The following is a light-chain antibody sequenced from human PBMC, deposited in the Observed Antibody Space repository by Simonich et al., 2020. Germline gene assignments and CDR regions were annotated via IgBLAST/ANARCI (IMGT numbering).Light chain of an antibody. CDR3: QQYYSTPIT. V-gene: IGKV4-1*01. Sequence: DIVMTQSPDSLAVSLVERATIHCKSSQSVLYSSNHKNYLAWYQQKPGPPPKLLLYWASTRESGVPDRFSGSGSGTDFTLTISSLQAEDVAVYYCQQYYSTPITFGQGTRLEIK. CDR1: QSVLYSSNHKNY. CDR2: WAS. J-gene: IGKJ5*01.